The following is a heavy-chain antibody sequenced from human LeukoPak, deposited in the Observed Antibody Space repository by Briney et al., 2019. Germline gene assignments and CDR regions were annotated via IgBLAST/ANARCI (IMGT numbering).Heavy chain of an antibody. Sequence: PGGSLRLSCAASGFTFSSYGMHWVRQAPGKGLEWVAVIYYGGSTYYADSVKGRFTISRDNSKNTLYLQMNSLRAEDTAVYYCARTYSSSSYSPFDYWGQGTLVTVSS. CDR1: GFTFSSYG. D-gene: IGHD6-13*01. CDR3: ARTYSSSSYSPFDY. V-gene: IGHV3-NL1*01. CDR2: IYYGGST. J-gene: IGHJ4*02.